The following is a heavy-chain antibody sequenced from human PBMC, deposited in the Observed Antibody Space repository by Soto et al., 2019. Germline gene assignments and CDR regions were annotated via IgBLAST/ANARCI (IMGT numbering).Heavy chain of an antibody. V-gene: IGHV1-18*01. CDR2: ISAYNGNT. CDR1: GYTFTSYG. CDR3: ARDLKRWLPNIFEY. J-gene: IGHJ4*02. Sequence: ASVKVSCKASGYTFTSYGISWVRHAPGQGLEWMGWISAYNGNTNYAQKLQGRATMTTDTSTSTAYMELRSLRSDDTAVYYCARDLKRWLPNIFEYWGQGTLVAVSS. D-gene: IGHD5-12*01.